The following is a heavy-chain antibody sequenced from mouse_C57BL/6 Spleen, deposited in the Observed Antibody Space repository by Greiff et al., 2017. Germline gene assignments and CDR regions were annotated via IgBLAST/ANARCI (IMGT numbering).Heavy chain of an antibody. D-gene: IGHD2-12*01. Sequence: EVQLVESGGGLVKPGGSLKLSCAASGFTFSSYAMSWVRQTPEKRLEWVATISDGGSYTYYPDNVKGRFTISRDNAKNNLYLQMSHLKSEDTAMYYCARYSPNAMDDWGQGTSVTVSS. V-gene: IGHV5-4*01. J-gene: IGHJ4*01. CDR3: ARYSPNAMDD. CDR1: GFTFSSYA. CDR2: ISDGGSYT.